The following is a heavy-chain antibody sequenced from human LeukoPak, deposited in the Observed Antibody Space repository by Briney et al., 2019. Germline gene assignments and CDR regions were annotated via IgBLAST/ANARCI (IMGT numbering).Heavy chain of an antibody. V-gene: IGHV3-21*01. CDR2: ISSSSSYI. Sequence: PGGSLRLSCAASGFTFSSYSMKWVRQAPGKGLEWVSSISSSSSYIYYADSVKGRFTISRDNAKNSLYLQMNSLRAEDTAVYYCARDIKYYDDSSGYSFDYWGQGTLVTVSS. D-gene: IGHD3-22*01. CDR3: ARDIKYYDDSSGYSFDY. J-gene: IGHJ4*02. CDR1: GFTFSSYS.